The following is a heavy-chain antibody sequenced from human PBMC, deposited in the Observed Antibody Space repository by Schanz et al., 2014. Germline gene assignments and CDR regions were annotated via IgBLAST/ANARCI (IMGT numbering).Heavy chain of an antibody. CDR1: GFTLSSYA. CDR2: IWNNGVTK. V-gene: IGHV3-30*04. D-gene: IGHD5-12*01. J-gene: IGHJ4*02. CDR3: ASPSGYSDYGTYFDF. Sequence: GQLLESGGGLIQPGRSLRLSCAAYGFTLSSYAMHWVRQAPGKGLEWVAVIWNNGVTKYYADSVRGRFTISRDNSKNTLYLHMNTLRSEDTAVYYCASPSGYSDYGTYFDFWGQGTLVTVSS.